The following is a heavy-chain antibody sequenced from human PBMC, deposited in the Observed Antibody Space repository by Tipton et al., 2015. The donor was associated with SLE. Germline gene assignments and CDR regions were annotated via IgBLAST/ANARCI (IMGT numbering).Heavy chain of an antibody. D-gene: IGHD1-26*01. CDR3: AKPRSGSYTGSGFHL. CDR2: ISWDSGNI. V-gene: IGHV3-9*01. J-gene: IGHJ3*01. Sequence: SLRLSCVCSGFSFDIYAMHWVRQAPGKGLEWVSGISWDSGNIGYVDSVKGRFTISRDNAKNSLYLHLNSLRLEDTALYYCAKPRSGSYTGSGFHLWGQGTMVTVSA. CDR1: GFSFDIYA.